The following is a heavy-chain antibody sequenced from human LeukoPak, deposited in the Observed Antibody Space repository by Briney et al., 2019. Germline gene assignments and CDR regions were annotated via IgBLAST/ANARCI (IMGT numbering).Heavy chain of an antibody. J-gene: IGHJ4*02. Sequence: SETLSLTCAVYGGSFSGYYWSWIRQPPGKGLEWIGEINHSGSTNYNPSLKSRVTISVDTSKNQFSLKLSSVTAADTAVYYCARGNGPIAVAGTRRPYYFDYWGQGTLVTVSS. CDR2: INHSGST. D-gene: IGHD6-19*01. CDR1: GGSFSGYY. V-gene: IGHV4-34*01. CDR3: ARGNGPIAVAGTRRPYYFDY.